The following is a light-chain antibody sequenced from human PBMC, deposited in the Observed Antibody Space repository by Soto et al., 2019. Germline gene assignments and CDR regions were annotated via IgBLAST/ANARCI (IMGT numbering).Light chain of an antibody. CDR3: ISPKGGSTGF. J-gene: IGLJ1*01. Sequence: QRVLTQPASVSGSHRQSIAISCTDTSSDVGGYDYVSWYQQQPDKAPKLMIYEVTKRPSGVSNRFSGSKSGNTASLTISGLQAEDEADYYGISPKGGSTGFFGIGPRVPVL. CDR1: SSDVGGYDY. V-gene: IGLV2-14*01. CDR2: EVT.